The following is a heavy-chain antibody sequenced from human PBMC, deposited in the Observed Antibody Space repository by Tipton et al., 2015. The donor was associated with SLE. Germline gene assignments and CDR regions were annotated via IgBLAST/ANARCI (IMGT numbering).Heavy chain of an antibody. CDR1: SGSVSSGSYY. CDR3: ARGGTARTLLS. Sequence: TLSLTCTVSSGSVSSGSYYWSWIRQPPGKGLEWIGYIYYSGTTNFNPSLKTRVTMSVDTSKNQFSLKLTSVTAADTAVYYCARGGTARTLLSWGQGTLVTVSS. CDR2: IYYSGTT. V-gene: IGHV4-61*01. D-gene: IGHD3-16*01. J-gene: IGHJ4*02.